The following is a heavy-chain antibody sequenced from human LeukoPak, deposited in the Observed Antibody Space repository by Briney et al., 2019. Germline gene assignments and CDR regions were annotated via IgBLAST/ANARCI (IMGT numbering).Heavy chain of an antibody. J-gene: IGHJ4*02. CDR3: ARPSREYGSGSSTFHY. V-gene: IGHV5-51*01. CDR1: GYTFTDYW. Sequence: GESLKTSCKGSGYTFTDYWIAWVRQMPGKGLEWMGIIYPGDSDTRYNSSFEGQVTISADKSISTAYLQWSSLKASDTAMYYCARPSREYGSGSSTFHYWGQGNLVTVSS. D-gene: IGHD3-10*01. CDR2: IYPGDSDT.